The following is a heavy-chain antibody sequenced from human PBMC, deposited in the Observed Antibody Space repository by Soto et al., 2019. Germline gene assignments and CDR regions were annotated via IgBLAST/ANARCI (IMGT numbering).Heavy chain of an antibody. CDR2: ISSNGGST. CDR1: GFTFSSYA. V-gene: IGHV3-64*01. Sequence: GSLRLSCAASGFTFSSYAMHWVRQAPGKGLEYVSAISSNGGSTYYANSVKGRFTISRDNSKNTLYLQMGSLRAEDMAVYYCARQWLHSYYFDYWGQGTLVTVS. D-gene: IGHD6-19*01. CDR3: ARQWLHSYYFDY. J-gene: IGHJ4*02.